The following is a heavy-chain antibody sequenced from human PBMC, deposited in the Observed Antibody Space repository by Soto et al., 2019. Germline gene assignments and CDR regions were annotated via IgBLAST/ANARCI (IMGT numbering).Heavy chain of an antibody. D-gene: IGHD6-19*01. Sequence: EVQLLESGGGLVQPGGSLRLSCAASGFTFSSYAMGWVRQAPGKGLEWVSAISGSDDSTDYADSVKGRFTISRDYSKSTLYLQMSRLGAEDTAVYYCAKAGAGAGTYDAFDIWGQGTMVTVSS. CDR3: AKAGAGAGTYDAFDI. CDR1: GFTFSSYA. V-gene: IGHV3-23*01. J-gene: IGHJ3*02. CDR2: ISGSDDST.